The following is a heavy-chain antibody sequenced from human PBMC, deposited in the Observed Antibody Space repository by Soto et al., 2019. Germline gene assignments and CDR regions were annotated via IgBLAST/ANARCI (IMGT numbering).Heavy chain of an antibody. D-gene: IGHD6-25*01. Sequence: PGESLKISCKGSGYRFTGYWISWVRQMPGGGLEWMGRIDPSDSYSNYGPSFRGHVTISVDKSLNTAYLHWSSLKAADTAMYYCPRQLGRVAAEVDVWGQGTTVTVSS. J-gene: IGHJ6*02. V-gene: IGHV5-10-1*01. CDR1: GYRFTGYW. CDR2: IDPSDSYS. CDR3: PRQLGRVAAEVDV.